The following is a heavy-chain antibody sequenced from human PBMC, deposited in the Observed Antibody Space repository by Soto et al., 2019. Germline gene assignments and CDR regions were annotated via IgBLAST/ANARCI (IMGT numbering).Heavy chain of an antibody. V-gene: IGHV4-34*01. Sequence: QVQLQQCGAGLLKPSETLSLTCAVYGGSFSDFYWNCIRQPPGQGLEWSGEINHSGSTSYNPSLKSRVTISVDTSKNQISLKLTSVTAADTAVYYCARGPRVVWVVPTAQRDVFDIWGQGTMVTVSS. CDR1: GGSFSDFY. CDR2: INHSGST. CDR3: ARGPRVVWVVPTAQRDVFDI. J-gene: IGHJ3*02. D-gene: IGHD2-2*01.